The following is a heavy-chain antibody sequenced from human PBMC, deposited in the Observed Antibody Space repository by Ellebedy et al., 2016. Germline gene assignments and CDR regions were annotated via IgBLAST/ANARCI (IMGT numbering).Heavy chain of an antibody. J-gene: IGHJ3*02. Sequence: GESLKISCAASGFTFSDCGMHWVRQAPGKGLEWVAVVSKHGKAQVYGDSMKGRLAISRDNSKNTLTLQMNGLRPEDTAVYYCAKELFTMPFLGGWAFDIWGQGTVVTVSS. V-gene: IGHV3-30*18. CDR2: VSKHGKAQ. D-gene: IGHD3-10*01. CDR3: AKELFTMPFLGGWAFDI. CDR1: GFTFSDCG.